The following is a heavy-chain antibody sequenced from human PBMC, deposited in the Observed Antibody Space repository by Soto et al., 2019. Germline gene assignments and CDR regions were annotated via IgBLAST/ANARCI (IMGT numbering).Heavy chain of an antibody. J-gene: IGHJ4*02. D-gene: IGHD3-9*01. CDR2: IYTNGTT. CDR3: GRVWDYDTGYYVV. V-gene: IGHV4-61*02. CDR1: GASISSDGYY. Sequence: PSGTLSLTCTVSGASISSDGYYWSWIRPPAGERLEWIGRIYTNGTTDFNPSLKGRVTMSVDTSTNQFSLTLTSVTAADTGLYYCGRVWDYDTGYYVVGGQGTQGTVSS.